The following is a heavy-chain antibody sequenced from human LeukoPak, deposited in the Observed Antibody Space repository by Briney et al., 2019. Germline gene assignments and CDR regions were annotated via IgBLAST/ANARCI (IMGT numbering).Heavy chain of an antibody. CDR3: ARAGRWYSYGYLDY. J-gene: IGHJ4*02. D-gene: IGHD5-18*01. V-gene: IGHV4-39*07. CDR1: GGSISSSSYY. CDR2: INHSGST. Sequence: SETLSLTCTVSGGSISSSSYYWGWIRQPPGKGLEWIGEINHSGSTNYNPSLKSRVTISVDTSKNQFSLKLGSVTAADTAVYYCARAGRWYSYGYLDYWGQGTLVTVSS.